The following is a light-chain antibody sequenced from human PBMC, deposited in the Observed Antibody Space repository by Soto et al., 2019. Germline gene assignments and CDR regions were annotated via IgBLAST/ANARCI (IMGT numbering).Light chain of an antibody. CDR2: EVS. CDR1: SSDVGGYNY. CDR3: SSYTSSSTWV. V-gene: IGLV2-14*01. J-gene: IGLJ3*02. Sequence: QSALTQPASVSGSPGQSITISCTGTSSDVGGYNYVSWYQQHPGKAPKLMIYEVSNRPSGVSNRFSGSKSGNTASLTISGXXXXXXXXXXCSSYTSSSTWVFGGGTKL.